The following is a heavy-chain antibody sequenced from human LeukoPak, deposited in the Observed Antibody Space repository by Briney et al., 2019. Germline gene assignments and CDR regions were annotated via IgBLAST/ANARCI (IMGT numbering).Heavy chain of an antibody. CDR2: IKGDGSAK. D-gene: IGHD5-18*01. V-gene: IGHV3-7*01. J-gene: IGHJ3*02. CDR1: GFSFSDSW. CDR3: ARDRGWIQHDI. Sequence: GGSLRLACAASGFSFSDSWMAWIRQAPGKGLEWVAFIKGDGSAKKYVDSVKGQFTISRDNAKNSLFLQMNSLRAEDTAVYYCARDRGWIQHDIWGQGTMVTVSS.